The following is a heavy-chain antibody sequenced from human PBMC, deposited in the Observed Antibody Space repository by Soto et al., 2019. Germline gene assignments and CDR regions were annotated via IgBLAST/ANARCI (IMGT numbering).Heavy chain of an antibody. J-gene: IGHJ4*02. CDR3: ARAATYGDYLDY. D-gene: IGHD4-17*01. CDR1: GFTFSGYY. CDR2: ISSSGSTI. Sequence: GGSLRLACAASGFTFSGYYMSWIRHAPRKGQEWVSYISSSGSTIYYADSVKGRLPISRDNAKNSLYLQMNSLRAEDTAVYYCARAATYGDYLDYWAQGTLVPVSS. V-gene: IGHV3-11*01.